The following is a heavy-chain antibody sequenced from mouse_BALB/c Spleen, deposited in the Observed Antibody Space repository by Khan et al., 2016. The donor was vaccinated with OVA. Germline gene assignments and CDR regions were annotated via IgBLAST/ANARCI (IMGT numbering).Heavy chain of an antibody. J-gene: IGHJ2*01. CDR1: GYTFTTYW. CDR3: TRDRIDD. CDR2: INPTSGYT. Sequence: QVQLKESGAELAKPGASVQMSCKASGYTFTTYWMHWVKQRPGQGLEWIGYINPTSGYTDYSENFKDKATLSADKSSSTAYMQLSRLTSEDSAVYYCTRDRIDDWGQGTTLTGSS. V-gene: IGHV1-7*01.